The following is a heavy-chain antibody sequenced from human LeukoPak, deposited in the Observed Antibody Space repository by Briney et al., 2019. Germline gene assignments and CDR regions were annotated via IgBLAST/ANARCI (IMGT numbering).Heavy chain of an antibody. CDR3: AKQESWSNFDS. CDR1: GFTLSSYA. Sequence: GGSLRLSCAASGFTLSSYAMSWVRQAPGKGLEWVSAISGSGGSTYYADSVKGRFTISRDNSKNTLYLQLNSLRAEDTAVYYCAKQESWSNFDSWGQGTLVTVSS. CDR2: ISGSGGST. V-gene: IGHV3-23*01. J-gene: IGHJ4*02. D-gene: IGHD2-15*01.